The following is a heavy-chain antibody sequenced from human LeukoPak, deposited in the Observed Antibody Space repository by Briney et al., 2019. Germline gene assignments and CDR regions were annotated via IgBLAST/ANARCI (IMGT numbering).Heavy chain of an antibody. D-gene: IGHD3-22*01. CDR1: GFIFNSHA. V-gene: IGHV3-21*01. CDR2: ISSSSSYI. J-gene: IGHJ5*02. Sequence: GGSLRLSCAASGFIFNSHAMSWVRQAPGKGLEWVSSISSSSSYIYYADSVKGRFTISRDNAKNSLYLQMNSLRAEDTAVYYCARDRVPQYYDSSGYLGPWGQGTLLTVSS. CDR3: ARDRVPQYYDSSGYLGP.